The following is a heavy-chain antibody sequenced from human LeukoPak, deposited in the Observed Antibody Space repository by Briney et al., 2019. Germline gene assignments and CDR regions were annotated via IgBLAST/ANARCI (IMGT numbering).Heavy chain of an antibody. CDR2: IKSKTDDGTT. CDR3: TTVGSTSKTYYVDH. D-gene: IGHD1-26*01. J-gene: IGHJ4*02. Sequence: GGSLRLSCAASGFTFSSYSMNWVRQAPGKGLEWVGLIKSKTDDGTTDYAAPVKGRFTISRDDSKNTVYLQTNNLKTEDTAVYYCTTVGSTSKTYYVDHWGQGSLVTVSS. CDR1: GFTFSSYS. V-gene: IGHV3-15*01.